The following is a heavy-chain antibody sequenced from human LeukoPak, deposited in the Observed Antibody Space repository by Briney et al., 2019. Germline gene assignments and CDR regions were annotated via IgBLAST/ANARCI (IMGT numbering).Heavy chain of an antibody. J-gene: IGHJ4*02. D-gene: IGHD5-24*01. Sequence: PGGSLRLSCAASGFTFSSYAMSWVRQAPGTGLEWVSAISGSGGSTYYADSVKGRLTISRDNSKITLYLQMNSLRAEDTAVYYCAKDTRMATIWDFDYWGQGTLVTVSS. CDR1: GFTFSSYA. V-gene: IGHV3-23*01. CDR3: AKDTRMATIWDFDY. CDR2: ISGSGGST.